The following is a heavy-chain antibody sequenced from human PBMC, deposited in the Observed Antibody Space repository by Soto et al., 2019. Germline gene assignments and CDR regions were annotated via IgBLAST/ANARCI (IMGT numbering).Heavy chain of an antibody. D-gene: IGHD3-22*01. CDR2: ISYDGSNK. CDR1: GFTFSSYA. Sequence: GGSLRLSCAASGFTFSSYAMHWVRQAPGKGLERVAVISYDGSNKYYADSVKGRFTISRDNSKNTLYLQMNSLRAEDTAVYYCARDAMIVVASGAFDIWGQGTMVTVSS. CDR3: ARDAMIVVASGAFDI. J-gene: IGHJ3*02. V-gene: IGHV3-30-3*01.